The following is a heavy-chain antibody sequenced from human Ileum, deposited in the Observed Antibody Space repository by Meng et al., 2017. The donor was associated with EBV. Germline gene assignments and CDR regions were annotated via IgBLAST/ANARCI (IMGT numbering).Heavy chain of an antibody. V-gene: IGHV3-11*01. CDR3: AREYGDYGYYFDY. CDR2: ISSSGSTI. J-gene: IGHJ4*02. D-gene: IGHD4-17*01. CDR1: GFPFRDYY. Sequence: QVHLVEVGGGLAKPVGSRSLSCAALGFPFRDYYMSWIRQAPGKGLEWVSYISSSGSTIYYADSVKGRFTISRDNAKNSLYLQMNSLRAEDTAVYYCAREYGDYGYYFDYWGQGTLVTVSS.